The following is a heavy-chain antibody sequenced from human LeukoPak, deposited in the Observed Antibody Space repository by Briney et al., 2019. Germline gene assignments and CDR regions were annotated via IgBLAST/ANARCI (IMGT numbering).Heavy chain of an antibody. D-gene: IGHD2/OR15-2a*01. CDR2: ISGSGGST. CDR3: AKKTNSGLGVY. CDR1: GFTFSGYA. J-gene: IGHJ4*02. V-gene: IGHV3-23*01. Sequence: GGSLRLSCAASGFTFSGYAMSWVRQAPGKGLEGVSAISGSGGSTYYADSVRGRFTISRDNSKNTLYLQMNSLRAEDTAVYYCAKKTNSGLGVYWGQGTLVTVSS.